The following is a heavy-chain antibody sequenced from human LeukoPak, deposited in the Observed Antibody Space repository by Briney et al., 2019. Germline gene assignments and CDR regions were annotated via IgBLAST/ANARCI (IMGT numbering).Heavy chain of an antibody. CDR3: ARGYSSGWYKVPEYIQH. CDR1: GFTFSSYE. J-gene: IGHJ1*01. V-gene: IGHV3-48*03. D-gene: IGHD6-19*01. CDR2: VSSSGSTI. Sequence: GGSLRLSCAASGFTFSSYEMNWVRQAPGKGLEWVSYVSSSGSTIYYADSVKGRFTISRDNAKNSLYLQMNNLRAEDTAVYYCARGYSSGWYKVPEYIQHWGQGTLVTVSS.